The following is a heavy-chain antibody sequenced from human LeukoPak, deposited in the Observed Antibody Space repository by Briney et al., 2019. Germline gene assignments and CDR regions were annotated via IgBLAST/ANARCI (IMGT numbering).Heavy chain of an antibody. CDR1: GFTLSIYE. J-gene: IGHJ4*02. Sequence: RAGGSLRLSCAASGFTLSIYEMNWVRQAPGKGLEWVSTISSSGSTMYYADSLKGRFTISRDNAKNSLYLQMNSLRAEDTAVYYCARNLVSSWVGAHWGQGTLVTVSS. CDR3: ARNLVSSWVGAH. D-gene: IGHD3-16*01. V-gene: IGHV3-48*03. CDR2: ISSSGSTM.